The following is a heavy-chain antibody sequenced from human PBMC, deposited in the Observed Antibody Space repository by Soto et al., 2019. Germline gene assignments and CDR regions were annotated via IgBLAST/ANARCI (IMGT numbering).Heavy chain of an antibody. D-gene: IGHD2-15*01. V-gene: IGHV3-23*01. CDR1: GFTFSKYA. CDR2: ISANGGIT. Sequence: EVQLLESGGGLVKPGGSLRLSCAASGFTFSKYAMSWVCLTPGKGLEWVSSISANGGITDYADSVKGRFTISRDNFQNILSLQMDSLTGDDTALYFCAKDKYTDSVRKVWFFDYWGRGTLVTVSS. J-gene: IGHJ2*01. CDR3: AKDKYTDSVRKVWFFDY.